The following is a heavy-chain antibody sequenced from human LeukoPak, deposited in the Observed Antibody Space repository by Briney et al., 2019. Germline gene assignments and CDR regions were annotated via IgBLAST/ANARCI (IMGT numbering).Heavy chain of an antibody. J-gene: IGHJ4*02. CDR1: GYSFTSYW. V-gene: IGHV5-51*01. CDR3: ARHRQSSVWAAIVDY. D-gene: IGHD6-19*01. CDR2: VHPTDSDT. Sequence: GASLQISCKGFGYSFTSYWIGWVRQLPGKGLEWMGIVHPTDSDTRYSPSFHGQVTISADKSTSTTFLHWSSLKASDTAMYYCARHRQSSVWAAIVDYWGQGTLLTVSS.